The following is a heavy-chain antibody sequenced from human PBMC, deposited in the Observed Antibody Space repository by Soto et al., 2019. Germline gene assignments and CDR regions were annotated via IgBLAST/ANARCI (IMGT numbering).Heavy chain of an antibody. Sequence: GGSLRLSCAASGFAISSFWMTWVRQAPGKGLEWVAKIKEDGSEQNYVDSVKGRFTISRDNAKSSLYLQMNSLRVDDTAVYYCTRNQVKADYWGQGTLVTVSS. CDR3: TRNQVKADY. J-gene: IGHJ4*02. V-gene: IGHV3-7*01. CDR1: GFAISSFW. D-gene: IGHD3-22*01. CDR2: IKEDGSEQ.